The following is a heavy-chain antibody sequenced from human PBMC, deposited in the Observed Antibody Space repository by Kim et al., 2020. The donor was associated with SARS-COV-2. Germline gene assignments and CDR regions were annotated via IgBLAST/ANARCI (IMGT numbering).Heavy chain of an antibody. V-gene: IGHV5-51*01. J-gene: IGHJ2*01. CDR2: IYPGDSDT. CDR3: ARDCGGDCRSYWYFDL. Sequence: GESLKISCKGSGYSFTSYWIGWVRQMPGKGLEWMGIIYPGDSDTRYSPSFQGQVTISVDKSISTAYLQWSSLKASDTAMYYCARDCGGDCRSYWYFDLWGRGTLVTVSS. D-gene: IGHD2-21*02. CDR1: GYSFTSYW.